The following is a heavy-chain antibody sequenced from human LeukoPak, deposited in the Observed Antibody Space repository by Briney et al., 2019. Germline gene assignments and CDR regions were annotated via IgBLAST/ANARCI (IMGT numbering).Heavy chain of an antibody. CDR2: ISGSGGST. J-gene: IGHJ4*02. CDR3: AKDKNPPTYVWGSYRSHTPFDY. V-gene: IGHV3-23*01. Sequence: GGSLRLSCAASGFTFSSYAMSWVRQAPGKGLEWVSVISGSGGSTYQADSVKGRFTISRDNSKNTLYLQMNSLRAEDTAVYYCAKDKNPPTYVWGSYRSHTPFDYWGQGTLVTVSS. D-gene: IGHD3-16*02. CDR1: GFTFSSYA.